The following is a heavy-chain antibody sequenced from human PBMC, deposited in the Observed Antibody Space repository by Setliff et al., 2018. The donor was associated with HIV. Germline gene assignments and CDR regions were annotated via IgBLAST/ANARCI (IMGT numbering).Heavy chain of an antibody. CDR3: AIVREISDVRLSAFDI. CDR2: IYFTGSS. Sequence: ETLSLTCTVSGGSISTYYWSWIRQPPGKGLEWIGSIYFTGSSDNNPSLKSRVTLSVDTSKHQFSLKLSSVTAVDTAVYYCAIVREISDVRLSAFDIWGQGTMVTVSS. V-gene: IGHV4-59*01. D-gene: IGHD2-21*02. J-gene: IGHJ3*02. CDR1: GGSISTYY.